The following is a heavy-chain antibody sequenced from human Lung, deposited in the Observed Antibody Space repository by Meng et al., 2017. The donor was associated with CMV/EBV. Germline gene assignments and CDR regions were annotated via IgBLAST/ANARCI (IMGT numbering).Heavy chain of an antibody. CDR3: AKSSERSGYYFGDYHDY. D-gene: IGHD3-22*01. Sequence: SLKISCAASGFTFDDYAMHWVRQARGKGLEWVSGISGNSRYIVYGGSVQGRFTVSRDNAKNSLSLQMNSLRAEDMALYYCAKSSERSGYYFGDYHDYWGQGXLVTVSS. CDR2: ISGNSRYI. V-gene: IGHV3-9*03. CDR1: GFTFDDYA. J-gene: IGHJ4*02.